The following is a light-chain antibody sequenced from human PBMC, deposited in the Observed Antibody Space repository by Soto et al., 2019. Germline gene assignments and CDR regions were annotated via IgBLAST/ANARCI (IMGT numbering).Light chain of an antibody. CDR1: SSDVGAYSY. V-gene: IGLV2-14*03. CDR3: SSYTSTYTFV. Sequence: QSALTQPASVSGSPGQSITISCTAISSDVGAYSYVSWYQQHPGKAPKLMIYFVNNRPSGVSNRFSGSKSGNTASLTISGLQGEDEADYYCSSYTSTYTFVFGTGTKLTVL. J-gene: IGLJ1*01. CDR2: FVN.